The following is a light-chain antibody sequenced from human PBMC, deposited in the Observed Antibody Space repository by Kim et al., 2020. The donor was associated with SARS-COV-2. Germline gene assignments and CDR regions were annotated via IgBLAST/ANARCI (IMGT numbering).Light chain of an antibody. CDR1: QSVFYSSNNKNY. CDR2: WAS. J-gene: IGKJ2*01. Sequence: DIVMTQSPDSLAVSLGERATINCKSSQSVFYSSNNKNYLAWYQQKPGQPPKLLIYWASTRESGVPDRFSGSGSGTDFTLTISSLQAEDVAVYYCQQYYSNPYTFSQGTKLEI. V-gene: IGKV4-1*01. CDR3: QQYYSNPYT.